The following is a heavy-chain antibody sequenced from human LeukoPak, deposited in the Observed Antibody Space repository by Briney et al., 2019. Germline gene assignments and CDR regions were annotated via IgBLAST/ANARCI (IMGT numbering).Heavy chain of an antibody. D-gene: IGHD2-2*01. CDR1: GGSISGSSYF. J-gene: IGHJ3*02. V-gene: IGHV4-39*07. CDR3: ARGVDIVVVPAAMRLGAFDI. CDR2: IYYSGST. Sequence: SETLSLTCTVSGGSISGSSYFWGWIRQPPGKGLEWIGSIYYSGSTYYNPSLKSRVTISVDTSKNQFSLKLSSVTAADTAVYYCARGVDIVVVPAAMRLGAFDIWGQGTMVTVSS.